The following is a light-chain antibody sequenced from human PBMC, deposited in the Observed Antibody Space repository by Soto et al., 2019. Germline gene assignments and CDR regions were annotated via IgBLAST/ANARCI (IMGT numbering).Light chain of an antibody. Sequence: EIVLTQSPATLSLSPGEGATLSCRASQSVSSSYIAWNQQRPGQTPSLLLYGASTRATGIPDRFSGSGSGTHFTLTISRLEPGDFAVYYCQHSRRNTITSGQRTRVEMK. CDR3: QHSRRNTIT. J-gene: IGKJ5*01. CDR1: QSVSSSY. V-gene: IGKV3-20*01. CDR2: GAS.